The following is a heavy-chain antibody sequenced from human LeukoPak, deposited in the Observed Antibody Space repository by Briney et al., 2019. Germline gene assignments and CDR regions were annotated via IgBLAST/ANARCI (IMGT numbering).Heavy chain of an antibody. Sequence: SQTLSLTCTVSGGSISSGYYYWSWIRQPPGKGLEWIGYIYYSGSTYYNPSLKSRVIISVDTSKNQFSLKLSSVTAADTAVYYCARAPSPTVHPHYWGQGTLVTVSS. V-gene: IGHV4-30-4*01. D-gene: IGHD6-6*01. J-gene: IGHJ4*02. CDR3: ARAPSPTVHPHY. CDR1: GGSISSGYYY. CDR2: IYYSGST.